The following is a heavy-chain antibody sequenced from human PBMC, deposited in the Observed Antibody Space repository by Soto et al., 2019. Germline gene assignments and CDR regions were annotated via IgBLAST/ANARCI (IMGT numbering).Heavy chain of an antibody. CDR2: FIPIFDAA. CDR3: ARKAESYGFDI. CDR1: GGTFSNYA. J-gene: IGHJ3*02. V-gene: IGHV1-69*01. D-gene: IGHD3-10*01. Sequence: QVQLVQSGAEVKKPGSSVKVSCKASGGTFSNYAINWVRQAPGQGLEWMGGFIPIFDAANYAQNFRGRVTITADESTSTAYMELSGLRCEDTAMYYCARKAESYGFDIWGQGTLVTVS.